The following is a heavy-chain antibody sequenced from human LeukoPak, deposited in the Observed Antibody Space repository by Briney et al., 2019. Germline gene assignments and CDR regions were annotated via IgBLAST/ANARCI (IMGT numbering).Heavy chain of an antibody. J-gene: IGHJ3*02. D-gene: IGHD2-15*01. V-gene: IGHV4-39*01. CDR1: GGSISSSSYY. Sequence: SETLSLTCTVSGGSISSSSYYWGWIRQPPGKGLEWIGSIYYSGSTYYNPSLKSRVTISVDTSKNQFSLKLSSVTAADTAVYYYARHAVYCSGGSCYPDAFDIWGQGTMVTVSS. CDR3: ARHAVYCSGGSCYPDAFDI. CDR2: IYYSGST.